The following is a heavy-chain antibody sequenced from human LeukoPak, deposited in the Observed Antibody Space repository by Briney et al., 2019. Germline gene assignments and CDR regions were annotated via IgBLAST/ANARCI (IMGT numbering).Heavy chain of an antibody. V-gene: IGHV3-23*01. J-gene: IGHJ4*02. D-gene: IGHD2-21*02. CDR2: ISGRSTTT. CDR3: AKAREAYCGGDCCFDY. CDR1: GFTFSNYA. Sequence: SGGSLTLSCAASGFTFSNYAMIWVRQAPGKGLEWVSVISGRSTTTYYADSVKGRLTISRDNSKNTLYLQMNSLRAEDTAVYFCAKAREAYCGGDCCFDYWGQGTLVTVSS.